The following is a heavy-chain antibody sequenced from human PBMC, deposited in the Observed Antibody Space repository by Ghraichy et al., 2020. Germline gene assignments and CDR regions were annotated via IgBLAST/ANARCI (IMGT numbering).Heavy chain of an antibody. CDR3: AKGYSSGWLEYFQH. Sequence: GGSLRLSCAASGFTFSSYGMHWVRQAPGKGLEWVAFIRYDGSNKYYADSVKGRFTISRDNSKNTLYLQMNSLRAEDTAVYYCAKGYSSGWLEYFQHWGQGTLVTVSS. D-gene: IGHD6-19*01. CDR2: IRYDGSNK. J-gene: IGHJ1*01. CDR1: GFTFSSYG. V-gene: IGHV3-30*02.